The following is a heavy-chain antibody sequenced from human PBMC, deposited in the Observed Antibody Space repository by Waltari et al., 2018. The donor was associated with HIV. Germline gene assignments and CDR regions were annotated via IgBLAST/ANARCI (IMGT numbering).Heavy chain of an antibody. Sequence: QVQLVESGGGVVQPGGSLRVSCEASGFSFNSYSMHWVRRAPGKGLEWVAVSSHDGRKKYYADSVKGRFTISRENSKNTLYLEMNSLRVEDTAVYFCARSWYYDSSPYGMDIWGQGTTVTVSS. D-gene: IGHD3-22*01. J-gene: IGHJ6*02. CDR3: ARSWYYDSSPYGMDI. CDR2: SSHDGRKK. V-gene: IGHV3-30*03. CDR1: GFSFNSYS.